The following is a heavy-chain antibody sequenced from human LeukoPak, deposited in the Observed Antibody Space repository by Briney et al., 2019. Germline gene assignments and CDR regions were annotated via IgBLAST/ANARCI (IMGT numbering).Heavy chain of an antibody. CDR1: GGSFSGYY. CDR3: ARGAGTTMIVVVSASAFDI. CDR2: INHSGST. J-gene: IGHJ3*02. Sequence: KPSETLSLTCAVYGGSFSGYYWSWIRQPPGKGLEWIGEINHSGSTNYNPSLKSRVTLSVDTSKNQFSLKLSSVTAADTAVYYCARGAGTTMIVVVSASAFDIWGQGTMVTVSS. D-gene: IGHD3-22*01. V-gene: IGHV4-34*01.